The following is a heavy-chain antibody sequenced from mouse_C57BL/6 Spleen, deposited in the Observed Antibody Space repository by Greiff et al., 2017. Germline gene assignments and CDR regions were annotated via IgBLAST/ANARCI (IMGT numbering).Heavy chain of an antibody. J-gene: IGHJ1*03. CDR1: GYSFTSYY. D-gene: IGHD4-1*01. Sequence: VKLMESGPELVKPGASVKISCKASGYSFTSYYIHWVKQRPGQGLEWIGWIYPGSGNTKYNEKFKGEATLTADTSSSTAYMQLSSLTSEDSAVYYCARGSLTGTWYFDVWGTGTTVTVSS. CDR2: IYPGSGNT. V-gene: IGHV1-66*01. CDR3: ARGSLTGTWYFDV.